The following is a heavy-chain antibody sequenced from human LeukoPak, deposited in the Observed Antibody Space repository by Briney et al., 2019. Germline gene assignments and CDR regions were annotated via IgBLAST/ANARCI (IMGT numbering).Heavy chain of an antibody. CDR2: INHSGST. J-gene: IGHJ4*02. CDR1: GGSFSGFY. D-gene: IGHD2-2*01. CDR3: ARGGGYCSSASCYWAG. V-gene: IGHV4-34*01. Sequence: PSETLSLTCAVDGGSFSGFYWSWIRQTPGKGLEWIGEINHSGSTNYNPSLKSRVAISVDTSKNQFSLKLSSVTAADTAVYYCARGGGYCSSASCYWAGWGQGTLVIVSS.